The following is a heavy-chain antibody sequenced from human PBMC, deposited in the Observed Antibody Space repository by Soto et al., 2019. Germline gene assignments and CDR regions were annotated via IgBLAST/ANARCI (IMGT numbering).Heavy chain of an antibody. Sequence: QVQLVQSGAEVKKPGASVKVSCKASGYIFTSHGISWVRQAPGQGLEWMGRISTYNGNTKYAQKLQGRVTMTTHTSASIAYMELRSLRSDDTAVYYCARDNGQWLVSDWGQGTLVTVSS. J-gene: IGHJ1*01. CDR3: ARDNGQWLVSD. V-gene: IGHV1-18*01. CDR2: ISTYNGNT. CDR1: GYIFTSHG. D-gene: IGHD6-19*01.